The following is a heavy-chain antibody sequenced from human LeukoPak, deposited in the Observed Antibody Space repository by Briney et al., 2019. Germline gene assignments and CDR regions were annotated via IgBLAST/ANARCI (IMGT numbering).Heavy chain of an antibody. V-gene: IGHV4-59*08. CDR2: MYYSGST. J-gene: IGHJ3*02. Sequence: IPSETLSLTCTVSGGSISGYYWSWIRQSPGKGLVWIGYMYYSGSTNYNPSLKSRVTTSIDMSKNQFSLTLSSVSAADTALYYCARYFTYYYDSSGYPRVAFDIWGQGTMVTVSS. D-gene: IGHD3-22*01. CDR1: GGSISGYY. CDR3: ARYFTYYYDSSGYPRVAFDI.